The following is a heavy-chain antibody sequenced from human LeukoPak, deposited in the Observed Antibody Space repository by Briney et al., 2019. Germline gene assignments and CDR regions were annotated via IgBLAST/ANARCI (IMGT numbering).Heavy chain of an antibody. CDR2: ISVYDGNT. V-gene: IGHV1-18*01. D-gene: IGHD3-10*01. Sequence: ASVKVSCKASGYTFSSYDISWVRQAPGQGLEWMGWISVYDGNTNYARKLQGRVTMTTDTSTSTAYMELRSLRSDDTAIYYCARAGTGYYASGRGWFDRWGQGTLVTVSS. CDR1: GYTFSSYD. J-gene: IGHJ5*02. CDR3: ARAGTGYYASGRGWFDR.